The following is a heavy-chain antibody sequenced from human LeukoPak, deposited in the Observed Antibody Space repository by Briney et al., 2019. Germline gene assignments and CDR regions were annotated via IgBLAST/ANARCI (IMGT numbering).Heavy chain of an antibody. D-gene: IGHD5-18*01. CDR2: IYSGGGT. CDR3: ARGGHSYGSYDY. J-gene: IGHJ4*02. CDR1: GFTVSGKF. V-gene: IGHV3-53*01. Sequence: GGSLRLSCAASGFTVSGKFMSWVRQAPGKGLEWVSVIYSGGGTYYADSVEGRFTISRDNSKNTLYLQMNSLRAEDTAVYYCARGGHSYGSYDYWGQGTLVTVSS.